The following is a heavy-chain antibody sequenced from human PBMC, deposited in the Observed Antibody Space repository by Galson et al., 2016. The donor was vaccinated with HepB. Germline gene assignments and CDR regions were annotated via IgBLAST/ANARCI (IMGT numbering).Heavy chain of an antibody. CDR2: ISYDGSNK. Sequence: SLRLSCAAFGFTFSSYGMHWVRQAPGKGLEWVAVISYDGSNKYYADSVKGRFTISRDNSKNTPYLQMNSLRAEDTAVYYCAKDTARYCSSTSCSYGMDVWGQGTTVTVSS. V-gene: IGHV3-30*18. D-gene: IGHD2-2*01. CDR3: AKDTARYCSSTSCSYGMDV. J-gene: IGHJ6*02. CDR1: GFTFSSYG.